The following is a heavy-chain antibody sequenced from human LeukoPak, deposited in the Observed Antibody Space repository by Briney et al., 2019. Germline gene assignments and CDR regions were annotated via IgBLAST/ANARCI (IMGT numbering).Heavy chain of an antibody. CDR3: ARDLDVVVVAAMGPFNFQH. CDR2: IIPILGIA. D-gene: IGHD2-15*01. V-gene: IGHV1-69*04. Sequence: EASMKVSCKASGGTFSSYTISWVRQAPGQGLEWMGRIIPILGIANYAQKFQGRVTITADKSTSTAYMELSSLRSEDTAVYYCARDLDVVVVAAMGPFNFQHWGQGTLVTVSS. J-gene: IGHJ1*01. CDR1: GGTFSSYT.